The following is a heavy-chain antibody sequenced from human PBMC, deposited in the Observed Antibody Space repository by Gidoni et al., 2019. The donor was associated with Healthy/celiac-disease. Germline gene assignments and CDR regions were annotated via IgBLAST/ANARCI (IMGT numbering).Heavy chain of an antibody. CDR1: GGTFSSSA. J-gene: IGHJ6*02. CDR2: IIPIFGTA. CDR3: ARDWIQLWHNGGNYYYGMDV. D-gene: IGHD5-18*01. Sequence: QVQLVQSGAEVKKPGSSVKVSCKAAGGTFSSSAISWGGQAPRQGRAWRGGKHPGQGLEWLGGIIPIFGTANYEQKLQVRVTITADKSTSTAYMELSSLRSEDTAVYYCARDWIQLWHNGGNYYYGMDVWGQGTTVTVSS. V-gene: IGHV1-69*06.